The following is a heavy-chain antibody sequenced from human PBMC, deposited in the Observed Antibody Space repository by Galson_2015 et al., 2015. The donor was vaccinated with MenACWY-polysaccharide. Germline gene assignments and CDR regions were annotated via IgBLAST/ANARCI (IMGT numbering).Heavy chain of an antibody. Sequence: SLRLSCAASGFSLSDYYMSWFRQAPGRRLEWIAYISSGAATIYHADSMKGRFTISRDNAENTLYLQMDNLRAEDTALYYCARGAFCRTSSCYDHYHEGIDVWGQGTLVTVSS. D-gene: IGHD2-2*01. CDR1: GFSLSDYY. CDR2: ISSGAATI. J-gene: IGHJ6*02. V-gene: IGHV3-11*01. CDR3: ARGAFCRTSSCYDHYHEGIDV.